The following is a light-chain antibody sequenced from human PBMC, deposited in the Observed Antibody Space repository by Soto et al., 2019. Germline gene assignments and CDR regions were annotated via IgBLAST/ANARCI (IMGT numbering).Light chain of an antibody. CDR2: AAS. V-gene: IGKV1-9*01. CDR3: QQLNSYPLT. CDR1: QGISSY. Sequence: DIQLTQSPSFLSASVGDRVTITCRASQGISSYLAWYQQTPGKAPKLLIYAASTLQSGVPSRFSGSGSGTEFTLTISSLQPEDFATDYCQQLNSYPLTVGGGTKVEIK. J-gene: IGKJ4*01.